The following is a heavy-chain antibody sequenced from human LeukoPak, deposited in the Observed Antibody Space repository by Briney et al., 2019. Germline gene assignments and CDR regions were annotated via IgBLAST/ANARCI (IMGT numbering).Heavy chain of an antibody. D-gene: IGHD3-22*01. J-gene: IGHJ5*02. V-gene: IGHV5-51*01. CDR2: IYPGDSDT. CDR3: AKTTESYYYDSSGSNWFDP. CDR1: GYSFTSYW. Sequence: GESLKISCEASGYSFTSYWIGWVRQLPGKGLEWMGVIYPGDSDTRYSPSFQGQVTISADKSISTAYLQWSSLKASDTAMYYCAKTTESYYYDSSGSNWFDPWGQGTQVTVSS.